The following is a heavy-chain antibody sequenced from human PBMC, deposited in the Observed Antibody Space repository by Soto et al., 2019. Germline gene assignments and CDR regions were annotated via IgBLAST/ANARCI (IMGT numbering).Heavy chain of an antibody. V-gene: IGHV4-34*12. CDR2: ILHGGYT. CDR3: VSLSSGFISPDFDY. D-gene: IGHD3-10*01. Sequence: SETLSLTCAVYGGSFSAYYWSWIRQPPGKGLEWIGEILHGGYTNYSPSLKSRVTISVDTSKNQVSLELSSVTAADTAVYYCVSLSSGFISPDFDYWGQGTLVTVSS. J-gene: IGHJ4*02. CDR1: GGSFSAYY.